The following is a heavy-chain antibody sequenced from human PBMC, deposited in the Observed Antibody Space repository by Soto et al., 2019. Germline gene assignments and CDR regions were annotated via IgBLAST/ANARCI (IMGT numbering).Heavy chain of an antibody. J-gene: IGHJ4*02. CDR2: MNPDSGNT. CDR1: GYTFTSYN. D-gene: IGHD3-10*01. CDR3: AREDFYGSGSYSY. Sequence: QVQLVQSGAEVKKPGASVKVSCKASGYTFTSYNINWVRQATGQGLEWMGWMNPDSGNTGFAQKFQGRVAMTRSTSTSTAYMELSSLNSDDTGVYFCAREDFYGSGSYSYWGQGTLVTVSS. V-gene: IGHV1-8*01.